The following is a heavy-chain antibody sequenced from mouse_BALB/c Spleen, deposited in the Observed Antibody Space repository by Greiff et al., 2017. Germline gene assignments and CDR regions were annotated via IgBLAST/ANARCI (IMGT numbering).Heavy chain of an antibody. Sequence: EVKLMESGPSLVKPSQTLSFTCSVTGDSITSGYWNWIRKFPGNKLEYMGYISYSGSTYYNPSLKSRISITRDTSKNQYYLQLNSVTTEDTATYYCARSHSTTVVAHWYFDVWGAGTTVTVSS. D-gene: IGHD1-1*01. CDR1: GDSITSGY. J-gene: IGHJ1*01. CDR2: ISYSGST. CDR3: ARSHSTTVVAHWYFDV. V-gene: IGHV3-8*02.